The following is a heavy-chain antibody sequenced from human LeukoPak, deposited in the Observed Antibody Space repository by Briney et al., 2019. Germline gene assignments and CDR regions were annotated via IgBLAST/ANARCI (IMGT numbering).Heavy chain of an antibody. V-gene: IGHV3-23*01. D-gene: IGHD2-15*01. Sequence: GGSLRLSCAASGFTFSSYAMSWVRQAPGKGLEWVSAISDTGNTYHADSVKGRFTISRDSSKNTLFLQMNRLKPEDAAVYYCAKAPVTTCRGAFCYPFDYWGLGTLVTVSS. CDR2: ISDTGNT. J-gene: IGHJ4*02. CDR3: AKAPVTTCRGAFCYPFDY. CDR1: GFTFSSYA.